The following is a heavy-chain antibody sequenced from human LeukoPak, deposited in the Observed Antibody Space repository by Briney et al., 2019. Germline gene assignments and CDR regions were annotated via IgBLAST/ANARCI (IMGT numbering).Heavy chain of an antibody. CDR3: ARTLRFFRFLDV. CDR2: IKEDGTET. Sequence: GGSLRLSCAASGFMFSSNWMSWVRLAPGKGLEWVANIKEDGTETYYVDSVKGRFTISRDNAKNSLYLQMNSLRAEDTAVYYCARTLRFFRFLDVWGQGTTVTVSS. J-gene: IGHJ6*02. V-gene: IGHV3-7*03. CDR1: GFMFSSNW. D-gene: IGHD3-3*01.